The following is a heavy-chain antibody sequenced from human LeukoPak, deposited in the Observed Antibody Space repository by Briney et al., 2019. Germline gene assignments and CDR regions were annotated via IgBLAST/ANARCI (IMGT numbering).Heavy chain of an antibody. CDR2: IYYSGST. V-gene: IGHV4-59*01. D-gene: IGHD1-1*01. J-gene: IGHJ4*02. CDR3: ARVPRRWNHSRFFDY. CDR1: GGSISSYY. Sequence: PSETLSLTCTVSGGSISSYYWSWIRQPPGNGLEWIGYIYYSGSTNYNPSLKSRVTISVDTSKNQFSLKLSSVTAADTAVYYRARVPRRWNHSRFFDYWGQGTLVTVSS.